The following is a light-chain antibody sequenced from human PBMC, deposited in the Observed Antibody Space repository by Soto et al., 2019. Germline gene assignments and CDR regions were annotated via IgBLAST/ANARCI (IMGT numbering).Light chain of an antibody. CDR1: QSVSSSY. V-gene: IGKV3-20*01. CDR2: GAS. CDR3: QQYGSSPLIT. Sequence: EIVLTQSPGTLSLSPGERATLSCRASQSVSSSYLAWYQQKPGQAPRLLIYGASSSATGIPDRFSGSGAGTEFTLTISRMEPEDFEVYYCQQYGSSPLITFGQGTRLEIK. J-gene: IGKJ5*01.